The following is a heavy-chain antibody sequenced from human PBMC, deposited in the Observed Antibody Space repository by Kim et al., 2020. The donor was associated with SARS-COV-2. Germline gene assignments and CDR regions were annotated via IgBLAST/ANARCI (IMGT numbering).Heavy chain of an antibody. J-gene: IGHJ4*01. D-gene: IGHD2-15*01. CDR1: GFTFSSYG. V-gene: IGHV3-30*18. CDR2: ISNDGTNK. Sequence: GGSLRLSCAASGFTFSSYGMHWVRQAPGKGLEWVAVISNDGTNKYYADSVKGRFTISRDNSKNTLYLQMNNLRPEDTAVYYCSKVPVEVATSGYFDYWG. CDR3: SKVPVEVATSGYFDY.